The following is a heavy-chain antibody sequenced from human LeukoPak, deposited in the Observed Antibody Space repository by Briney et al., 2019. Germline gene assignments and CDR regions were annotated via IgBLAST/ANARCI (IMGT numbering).Heavy chain of an antibody. CDR2: INSDGSST. J-gene: IGHJ4*02. CDR3: AREYSSPDAWDY. CDR1: GFTFSSYW. Sequence: GGSLRLSCAVSGFTFSSYWMHWVRQAPGKGLVWVSRINSDGSSTIYADCVKGRFTISRDNAKNTLYLQMNSLRAEDTAVYYCAREYSSPDAWDYWGQGTLVTVSS. V-gene: IGHV3-74*01. D-gene: IGHD6-13*01.